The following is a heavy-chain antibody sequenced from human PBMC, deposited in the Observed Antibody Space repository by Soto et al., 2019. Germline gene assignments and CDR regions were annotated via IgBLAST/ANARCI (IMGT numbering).Heavy chain of an antibody. J-gene: IGHJ6*04. D-gene: IGHD6-13*01. CDR2: ISYDGSNK. CDR3: AKDNGLAAAGPVVTESNYDMDV. CDR1: GFTFSSYG. V-gene: IGHV3-30*18. Sequence: PGGSLRLSCAASGFTFSSYGMHWVRQAPGKGLEWVAVISYDGSNKYYADSVKGRFTISRDNSKNTLYLQMNSLRAEDTAVYYCAKDNGLAAAGPVVTESNYDMDVWGKETTVTVAS.